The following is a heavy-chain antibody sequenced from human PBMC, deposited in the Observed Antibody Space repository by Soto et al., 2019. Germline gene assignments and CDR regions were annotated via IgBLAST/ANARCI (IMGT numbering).Heavy chain of an antibody. D-gene: IGHD1-26*01. CDR1: GYTFTSYA. Sequence: QVQLVQSGAEVKKPGASVKVSCKASGYTFTSYAMHWVRQAPGQRLEWMGWINAGNGNTKYSQKFQDTVTITRDTAASTAHIELSSLRSEDTPVYYCARDSGGSYYPRWFDPWGQGTLVTVFS. CDR3: ARDSGGSYYPRWFDP. V-gene: IGHV1-3*01. J-gene: IGHJ5*02. CDR2: INAGNGNT.